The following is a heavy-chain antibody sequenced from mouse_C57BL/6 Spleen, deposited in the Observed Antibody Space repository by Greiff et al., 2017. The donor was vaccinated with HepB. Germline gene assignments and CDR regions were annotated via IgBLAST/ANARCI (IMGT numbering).Heavy chain of an antibody. D-gene: IGHD2-4*01. Sequence: QVQLQQPGAELVRPGSSVKLSCKASGYTFTSYWMHWVKQRPIQGLEWIGNIDPSDSETHYNQKFKDKATLTVDKSSSTAYMQLSSLTSEDSAVYYCARNDYYDPYYFDYWGQGTTLTVSS. V-gene: IGHV1-52*01. CDR2: IDPSDSET. J-gene: IGHJ2*01. CDR3: ARNDYYDPYYFDY. CDR1: GYTFTSYW.